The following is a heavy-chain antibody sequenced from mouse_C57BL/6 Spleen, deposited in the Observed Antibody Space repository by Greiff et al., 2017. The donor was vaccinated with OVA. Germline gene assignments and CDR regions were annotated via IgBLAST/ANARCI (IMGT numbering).Heavy chain of an antibody. CDR1: GFTFSSYA. CDR3: ARLTGTSYYAMDY. D-gene: IGHD4-1*01. V-gene: IGHV5-4*03. J-gene: IGHJ4*01. CDR2: ISDGGSYT. Sequence: EVKLMESGGGLVKPGGSLKLSCAASGFTFSSYAMSWVRQTPEKRLEWVATISDGGSYTYYPDNVKGRFTISRDNAKNNLYLQMSHLKSEDTAMYYCARLTGTSYYAMDYWGQGTSVTVSS.